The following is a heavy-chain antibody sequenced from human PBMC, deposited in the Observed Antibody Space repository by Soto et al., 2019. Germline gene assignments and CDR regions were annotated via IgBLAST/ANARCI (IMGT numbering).Heavy chain of an antibody. CDR1: KVTAW. CDR3: GDLDGSYFGIDV. D-gene: IGHD3-10*01. V-gene: IGHV3-15*01. Sequence: EVQLVASGGGLVKPGGSLRLSCGASKVTAWMSWVRQAPGKGLEWVGRIKSKADGETIDYAAPVQGRFTISRDDSKDMVYLEMNSLKIDDTAVYSCGDLDGSYFGIDVWGQGTTVTVSS. CDR2: IKSKADGETI. J-gene: IGHJ6*02.